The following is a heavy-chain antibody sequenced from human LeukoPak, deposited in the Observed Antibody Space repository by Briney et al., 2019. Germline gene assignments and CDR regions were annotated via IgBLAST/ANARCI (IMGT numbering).Heavy chain of an antibody. D-gene: IGHD5-18*01. CDR3: ARGVDPYRYGLMFDS. CDR2: ISSDGKNE. V-gene: IGHV3-23*01. Sequence: PGGSLRLSCAASGFTFSSYGMAWVRQAPGKGLEWVSTISSDGKNEHYADSVKGRFTISRDNSKSTLYLQMNSLRAEDTAIYYCARGVDPYRYGLMFDSWGQGTLVTVSS. J-gene: IGHJ4*02. CDR1: GFTFSSYG.